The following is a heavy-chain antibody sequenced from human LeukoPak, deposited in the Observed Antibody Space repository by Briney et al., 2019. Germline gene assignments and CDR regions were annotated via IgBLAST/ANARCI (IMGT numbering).Heavy chain of an antibody. CDR3: ARPSSRGGTHEFGY. CDR1: GYSFSSYW. J-gene: IGHJ4*02. V-gene: IGHV5-51*01. D-gene: IGHD6-19*01. CDR2: IYPGDSDT. Sequence: GESLKISCKGSGYSFSSYWIAWVRQMPGKGLEWMGIIYPGDSDTRYGPSFQGQVTISADKSISTAYLQWNSLKASDTAMYYCARPSSRGGTHEFGYWGQGTLVTVSS.